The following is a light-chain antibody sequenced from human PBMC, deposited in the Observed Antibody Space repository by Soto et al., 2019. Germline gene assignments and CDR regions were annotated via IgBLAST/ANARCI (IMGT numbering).Light chain of an antibody. Sequence: QPVLTQSSSASASLGSSVTLTCTLSSGHSSYIIAWHQQQPGKAPRYLMKLEGSGSYNKGSGVPDRFSGSSSGADRYLTIPNLQVEDEADYYCETWDSNTHTVFGGGTKLTVL. J-gene: IGLJ3*02. CDR2: LEGSGSY. CDR1: SGHSSYI. V-gene: IGLV4-60*02. CDR3: ETWDSNTHTV.